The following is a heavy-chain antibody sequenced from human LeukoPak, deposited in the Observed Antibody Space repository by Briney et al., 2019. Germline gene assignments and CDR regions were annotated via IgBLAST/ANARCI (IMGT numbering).Heavy chain of an antibody. Sequence: PGGSLRLSCAASGFTVSSNYMRWVRQAPGKGLEWVSVIYSGGSTYYADSVKGQFTISRDNSKNTLYLQMNSLRAEDTAVYYCAKGGYCSSTSCYVGWFDPWGQGTLVTVSS. J-gene: IGHJ5*02. CDR3: AKGGYCSSTSCYVGWFDP. V-gene: IGHV3-53*01. CDR2: IYSGGST. D-gene: IGHD2-2*01. CDR1: GFTVSSNY.